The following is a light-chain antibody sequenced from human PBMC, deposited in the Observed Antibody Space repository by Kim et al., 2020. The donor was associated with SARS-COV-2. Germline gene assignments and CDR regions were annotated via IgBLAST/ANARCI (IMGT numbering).Light chain of an antibody. V-gene: IGKV3-11*01. CDR1: QSVSSY. J-gene: IGKJ4*01. CDR2: GAS. CDR3: QQHSNWPLT. Sequence: LSPGERATLSCRASQSVSSYLAWYQQKPGQVPRLLIYGASNRATGFPARFSGSGSGTDFTLTISSLEPEDFAVYYCQQHSNWPLTFGGGTKVDIK.